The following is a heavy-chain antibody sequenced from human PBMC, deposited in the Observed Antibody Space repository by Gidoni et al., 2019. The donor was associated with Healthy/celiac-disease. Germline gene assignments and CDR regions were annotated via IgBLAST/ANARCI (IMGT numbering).Heavy chain of an antibody. D-gene: IGHD3-22*01. Sequence: EVKLMESGGSVVRPGGSLRLPWLVSGFTFDECGMGWVRQVPGKGLEWVSGMNWNGEITDYAVSVRGRFTISRDNAKNSLYLQMNSLRAEDTALYFCARAPASAYYAIEYYFDHWGQGTQVTVSP. V-gene: IGHV3-20*04. CDR3: ARAPASAYYAIEYYFDH. CDR1: GFTFDECG. J-gene: IGHJ4*02. CDR2: MNWNGEIT.